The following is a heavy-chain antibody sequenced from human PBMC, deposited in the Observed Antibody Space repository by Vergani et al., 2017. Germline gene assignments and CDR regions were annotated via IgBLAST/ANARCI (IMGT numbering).Heavy chain of an antibody. CDR3: ARGGQRWLQARSRVYCYFDL. J-gene: IGHJ2*01. CDR2: IYYSGST. D-gene: IGHD5-24*01. V-gene: IGHV4-59*01. Sequence: QVQLQESGPGLVKPSETLSLTCTVSGGSISSYYWRWIRQPPGKGLGWIGYIYYSGSTNYNPSLKSRVTISVDTSKNQFSLKLSSVTAADTAVYYWARGGQRWLQARSRVYCYFDLWGRGTLVTVSS. CDR1: GGSISSYY.